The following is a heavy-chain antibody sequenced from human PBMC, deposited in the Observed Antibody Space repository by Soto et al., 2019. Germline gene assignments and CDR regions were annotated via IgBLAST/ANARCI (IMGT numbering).Heavy chain of an antibody. CDR1: GFTFSRSG. V-gene: IGHV3-30*18. Sequence: GGSLRLSCAASGFTFSRSGMHWLRQAPGKGLEWVAAISSDGSDEYYADSVKGRFNISRDNSKNTLYLQMNSLRAEDTAVYYCAKAADYYDSSGYYYDYWGQGTLVTVSS. CDR3: AKAADYYDSSGYYYDY. D-gene: IGHD3-22*01. CDR2: ISSDGSDE. J-gene: IGHJ4*02.